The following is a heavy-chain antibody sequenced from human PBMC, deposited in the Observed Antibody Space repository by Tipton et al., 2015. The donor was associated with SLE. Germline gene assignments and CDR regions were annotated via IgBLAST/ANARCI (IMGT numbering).Heavy chain of an antibody. V-gene: IGHV4-39*07. CDR3: ARTLGAIAHTVYDAFDI. D-gene: IGHD1-26*01. CDR2: INYSGNT. CDR1: GGSISSISYY. J-gene: IGHJ3*02. Sequence: LRLSCTVSGGSISSISYYWGWIRLPPGKGLEWIGSINYSGNTYYSPSLKSRVTISLDTSKNQFSLNLSSVTAADTAVYYCARTLGAIAHTVYDAFDIWGQGKMVTVSS.